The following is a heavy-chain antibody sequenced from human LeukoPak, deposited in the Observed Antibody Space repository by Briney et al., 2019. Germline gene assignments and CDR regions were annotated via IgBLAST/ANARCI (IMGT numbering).Heavy chain of an antibody. J-gene: IGHJ6*02. CDR1: GFTFSSRW. D-gene: IGHD3-16*01. CDR2: INTDGSTT. CDR3: ARGGGLDV. V-gene: IGHV3-74*01. Sequence: PGGSLRLSCVASGFTFSSRWMHWVRQAPGKGLVWVSIINTDGSTTRYADFVEGRFTISRDNAKNSLYLQMSNLRAEDTAVYFCARGGGLDVWGQGATVTVSS.